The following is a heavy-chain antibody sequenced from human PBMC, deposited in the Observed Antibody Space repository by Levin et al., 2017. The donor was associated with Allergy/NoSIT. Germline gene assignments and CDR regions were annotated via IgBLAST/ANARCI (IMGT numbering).Heavy chain of an antibody. J-gene: IGHJ5*02. CDR3: ARKTSYYYDSSAQFDP. Sequence: ASVKVSCKASGYTFTSYGISWVRQAPGQGLEWMGWISAYNGNTNYAQKLQGRVTMTTDTSTSTAYMELRSLRSDDTAVYYCARKTSYYYDSSAQFDPWGQGTLVTVSS. V-gene: IGHV1-18*01. CDR1: GYTFTSYG. D-gene: IGHD3-22*01. CDR2: ISAYNGNT.